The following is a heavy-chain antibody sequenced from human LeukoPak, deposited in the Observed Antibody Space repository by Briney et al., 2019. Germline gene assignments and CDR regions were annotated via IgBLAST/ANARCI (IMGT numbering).Heavy chain of an antibody. CDR1: GGSISSSSYY. V-gene: IGHV4-39*01. CDR2: IYYSGST. D-gene: IGHD4-17*01. J-gene: IGHJ4*02. Sequence: SETLSLTCTVSGGSISSSSYYWGWIRQPPGKGLEWIGSIYYSGSTYYNPSLKSRVTISVDTSKNQFSLKLSSVTAADTAVYYCARGHDYGIYYFDYWGQGTLVTVSS. CDR3: ARGHDYGIYYFDY.